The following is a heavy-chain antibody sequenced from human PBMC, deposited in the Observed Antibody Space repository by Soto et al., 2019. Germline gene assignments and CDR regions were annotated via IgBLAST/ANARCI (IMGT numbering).Heavy chain of an antibody. CDR2: LTPSGGET. D-gene: IGHD3-22*01. Sequence: PGGSLRLSCVASGFTFSTDAMSWVRQAPGKGLEWVSALTPSGGETFYADSVKGRFTISRDNSMNALYLQMNSLRAEDTAVYYCARSSGYYYSGAFDIWGQGTMVTVSS. CDR1: GFTFSTDA. V-gene: IGHV3-23*01. J-gene: IGHJ3*02. CDR3: ARSSGYYYSGAFDI.